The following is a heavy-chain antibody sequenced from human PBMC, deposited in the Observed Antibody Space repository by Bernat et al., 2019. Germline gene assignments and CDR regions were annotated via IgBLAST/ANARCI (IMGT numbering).Heavy chain of an antibody. CDR2: IYYSGST. Sequence: QVQLQESGPGLVKPSETLSLTCTVSGGSISSYYWSWIRQPPGKGLEWIGYIYYSGSTNYNPSLKSRVTISVDTSKNQFSLKLSSVTAADTAVYYCAGGKEQQLDNGVGYWGQGTLVTVSS. J-gene: IGHJ4*02. D-gene: IGHD6-13*01. V-gene: IGHV4-59*01. CDR1: GGSISSYY. CDR3: AGGKEQQLDNGVGY.